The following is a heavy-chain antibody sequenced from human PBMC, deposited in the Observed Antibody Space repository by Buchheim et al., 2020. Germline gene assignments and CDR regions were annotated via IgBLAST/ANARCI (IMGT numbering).Heavy chain of an antibody. V-gene: IGHV3-43D*03. CDR2: ISWDGGST. Sequence: EVQLVESGGVVVQPGGSLRLSCAASGFTFDDYAMHWVRQAPGKGLEWVSLISWDGGSTYYADSVKGRFTISRDNSKNSLYLQMNSLRAEDTGLYYCAKDMMEMATMGMDYWGQGTL. J-gene: IGHJ4*02. CDR3: AKDMMEMATMGMDY. D-gene: IGHD5-24*01. CDR1: GFTFDDYA.